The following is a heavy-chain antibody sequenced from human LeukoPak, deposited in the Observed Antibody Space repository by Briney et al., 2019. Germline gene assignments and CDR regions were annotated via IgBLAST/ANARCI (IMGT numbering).Heavy chain of an antibody. CDR2: IFYSGST. Sequence: PSETLSLTCTVSGGSLSSYFWSWSRQPPRKGLEWVGDIFYSGSTNYNPSLKSRVTISVDTSKNQFSLKLSSVTAADASVYYCARGFFYDSSGYKDYWGQGTLVTVSS. J-gene: IGHJ4*02. D-gene: IGHD3-22*01. V-gene: IGHV4-59*08. CDR3: ARGFFYDSSGYKDY. CDR1: GGSLSSYF.